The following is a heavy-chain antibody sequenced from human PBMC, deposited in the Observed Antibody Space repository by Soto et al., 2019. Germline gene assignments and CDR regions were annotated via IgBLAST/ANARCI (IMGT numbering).Heavy chain of an antibody. CDR3: ARASPYGDYALDY. Sequence: SETLSLTCTVSGGSISSYYWIWIRQPPGKGLEWIGYISYSGSTNYNPSLKSRPTISVDTSKNQFSLKLRSVTAADTAVYYCARASPYGDYALDYWGQGTLVTVYS. V-gene: IGHV4-59*01. CDR1: GGSISSYY. D-gene: IGHD4-17*01. CDR2: ISYSGST. J-gene: IGHJ4*02.